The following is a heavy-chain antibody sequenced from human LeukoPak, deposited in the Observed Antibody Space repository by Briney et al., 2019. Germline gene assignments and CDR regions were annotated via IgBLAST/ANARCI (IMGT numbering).Heavy chain of an antibody. V-gene: IGHV3-23*01. CDR1: GFTFNTYA. CDR2: ICGSGGCT. Sequence: TGGSLRLSCEASGFTFNTYAIYWVRQAPGKGLEWVSGICGSGGCTYCADSVKGRFTISRDNSKNTVYLQMNSLTADDTAVYYCAKTTVGYSSGRYPGWPADCWGQGTLVTVSS. CDR3: AKTTVGYSSGRYPGWPADC. D-gene: IGHD6-19*01. J-gene: IGHJ4*02.